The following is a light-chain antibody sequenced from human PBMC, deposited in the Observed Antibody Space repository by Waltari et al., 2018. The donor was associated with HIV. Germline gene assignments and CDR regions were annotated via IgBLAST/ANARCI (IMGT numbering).Light chain of an antibody. J-gene: IGKJ1*01. CDR1: QSVSSPY. CDR2: GAS. Sequence: EIVLTQSPGTLSLSPGDRATLSCRASQSVSSPYFAWYQQRPGQAPRLLIYGASTRASGIPDRFSGSGSGTDFTLTISRLEPEDFAVYYCQQYDRSPRTFGQGTKVEI. V-gene: IGKV3-20*01. CDR3: QQYDRSPRT.